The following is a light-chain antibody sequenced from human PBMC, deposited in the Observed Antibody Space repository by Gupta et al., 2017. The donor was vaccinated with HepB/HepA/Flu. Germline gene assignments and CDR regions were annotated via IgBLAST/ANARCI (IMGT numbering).Light chain of an antibody. CDR1: SSDVGAYNG. Sequence: QSALTQPPSASGSPGQSVTISCTGSSSDVGAYNGVPWYQQHPGKAPKLMIYEVNKRPSGVPDRFSGSKSGNTASLTVSGLQAEDEADYYCTSYAGTNIFYVFGTGTTVTVL. J-gene: IGLJ1*01. CDR3: TSYAGTNIFYV. CDR2: EVN. V-gene: IGLV2-8*01.